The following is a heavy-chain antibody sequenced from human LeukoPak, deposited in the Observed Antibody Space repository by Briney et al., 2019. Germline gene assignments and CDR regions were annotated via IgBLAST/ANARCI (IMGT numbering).Heavy chain of an antibody. CDR2: FDPEDGET. J-gene: IGHJ4*02. D-gene: IGHD4-17*01. CDR1: GYTLTGLS. Sequence: ASVTVSCTVSGYTLTGLSMHWVRQAPGKGLEWMGGFDPEDGETIYAQKFQGRVTMTEDTSTDTAYMELSSLRSEDTAVYYCAASDYGEFSSWGQGTLVTVSS. V-gene: IGHV1-24*01. CDR3: AASDYGEFSS.